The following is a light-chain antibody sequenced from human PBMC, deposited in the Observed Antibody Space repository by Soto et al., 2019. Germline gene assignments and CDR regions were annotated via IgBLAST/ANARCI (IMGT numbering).Light chain of an antibody. V-gene: IGLV2-14*01. CDR1: TSDVGGHNY. Sequence: QSALTQPASVSGSPGQSITISCTGTTSDVGGHNYVSWYQQYPDKAPKLMVYEVINRPSGVSNRFSGSKSGNTASLTISGLPAEAEVDYYCISYSSSSTPWVFGGGPQRTVL. J-gene: IGLJ3*02. CDR2: EVI. CDR3: ISYSSSSTPWV.